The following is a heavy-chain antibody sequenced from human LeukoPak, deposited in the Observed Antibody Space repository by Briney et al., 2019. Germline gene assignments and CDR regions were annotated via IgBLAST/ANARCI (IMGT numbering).Heavy chain of an antibody. CDR3: AKGTGYYDSSGSPY. CDR1: GFTFSSYG. J-gene: IGHJ4*02. V-gene: IGHV3-30*02. CDR2: IRYDGSNK. D-gene: IGHD3-22*01. Sequence: GGSLRLSCAASGFTFSSYGMHWVRQAPGKGLEWVAFIRYDGSNKYYADSVKGRFTISRDNSKNTLYLQTNSLRAEDTAVYYCAKGTGYYDSSGSPYWGQGTLVTVSS.